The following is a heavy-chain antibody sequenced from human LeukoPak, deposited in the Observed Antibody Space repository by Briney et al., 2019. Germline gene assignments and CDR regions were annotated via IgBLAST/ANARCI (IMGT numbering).Heavy chain of an antibody. CDR2: INHSGST. CDR3: ARVACSSTSCSDY. Sequence: SETLSLTCAVYGGSFSGYYWSWIRQPPGKGLEWIGEINHSGSTNYNPSLKSRVTISVDTSKNQFSLKLSSVTAADTAVYYCARVACSSTSCSDYWAREPWSPSPQ. J-gene: IGHJ4*02. D-gene: IGHD2-2*01. V-gene: IGHV4-34*01. CDR1: GGSFSGYY.